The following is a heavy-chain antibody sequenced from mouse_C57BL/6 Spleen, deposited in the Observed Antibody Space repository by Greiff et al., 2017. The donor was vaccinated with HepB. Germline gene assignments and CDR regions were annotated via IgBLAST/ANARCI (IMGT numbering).Heavy chain of an antibody. CDR2: IYPSDSET. Sequence: VKLQQPGAELVRPGSSVKLSCKASGYTFTSYWMDWVEQRPGQGLEWIGNIYPSDSETHYNQKFKDKATLTVDKSSSTAYMQLSSLTSEDSAVYYCARKSLDSSGYRLDYWGQGTTLTVSS. D-gene: IGHD3-2*02. CDR1: GYTFTSYW. CDR3: ARKSLDSSGYRLDY. J-gene: IGHJ2*01. V-gene: IGHV1-61*01.